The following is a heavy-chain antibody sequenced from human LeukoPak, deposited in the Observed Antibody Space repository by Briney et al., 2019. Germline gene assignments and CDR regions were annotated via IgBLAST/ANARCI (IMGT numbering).Heavy chain of an antibody. D-gene: IGHD4/OR15-4a*01. V-gene: IGHV3-30*18. CDR1: GFTFSDYA. J-gene: IGHJ4*02. CDR3: AKDRGYGEHEPFES. CDR2: SAHDEVGK. Sequence: GRSLRLSCVGPGFTFSDYAIHWVRQAPGKGLEWVAVSAHDEVGKQFADSVKGRFTLSRDNSRDSVHLQMNRLRDEDTAVYYCAKDRGYGEHEPFESWGQGSLVTVSS.